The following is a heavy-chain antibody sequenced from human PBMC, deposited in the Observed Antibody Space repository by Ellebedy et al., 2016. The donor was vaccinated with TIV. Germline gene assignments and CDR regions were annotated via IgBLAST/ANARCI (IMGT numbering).Heavy chain of an antibody. Sequence: GGSLRLXXAASGFTFSSYAMHWVRQAPGKGLEWVAVISYDGSNKYYADSVKGRFTISRDNSKNTLYLQMNSLRAEDTAVYYCASNAAAGTGGYNWFNPWGQGTLVTVSS. V-gene: IGHV3-30*14. D-gene: IGHD6-13*01. CDR3: ASNAAAGTGGYNWFNP. CDR1: GFTFSSYA. CDR2: ISYDGSNK. J-gene: IGHJ5*02.